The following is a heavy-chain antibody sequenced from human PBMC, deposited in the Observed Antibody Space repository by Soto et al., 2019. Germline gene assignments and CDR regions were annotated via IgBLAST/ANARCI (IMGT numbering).Heavy chain of an antibody. CDR3: ARDLTGYAMDV. CDR1: AFTFSGHA. V-gene: IGHV3-48*03. Sequence: EVQLVESGGGLVLPGGSLSLSCAASAFTFSGHAMDWVRQAPGKGLEWVADIGRGSRTIYYADSVKGRFIISRDNAKNSLYLQMNSLRAEDTAVYYCARDLTGYAMDVWGQGTTVTVSS. J-gene: IGHJ6*02. D-gene: IGHD2-2*01. CDR2: IGRGSRTI.